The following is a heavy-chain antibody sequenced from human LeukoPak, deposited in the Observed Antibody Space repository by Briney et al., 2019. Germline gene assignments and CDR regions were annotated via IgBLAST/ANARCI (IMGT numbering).Heavy chain of an antibody. J-gene: IGHJ6*03. CDR2: IYYSGST. V-gene: IGHV4-39*07. Sequence: SETLSLTCTVSGGSISSSSYYWGWIRQPPGKGLEWIGSIYYSGSTYYNPSLKSRVTISVDTSKNQFSLKLSSVTAADTAVYYCARDGGSGSYYYAPYMDVWGKGTTVTVSS. D-gene: IGHD3-10*01. CDR3: ARDGGSGSYYYAPYMDV. CDR1: GGSISSSSYY.